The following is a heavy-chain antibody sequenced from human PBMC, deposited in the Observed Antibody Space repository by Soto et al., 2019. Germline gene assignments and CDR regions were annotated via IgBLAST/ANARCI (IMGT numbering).Heavy chain of an antibody. CDR1: GFTFSSYW. CDR2: IKQDGSEK. CDR3: ATLAGYCTNGVCYQDY. Sequence: GGSLRLSCAASGFTFSSYWMSWVRQAPGKGLEWVANIKQDGSEKYYVDSVKGRFTISRDNAKNSLYLQMNSLRAEDTAVYYCATLAGYCTNGVCYQDYWGQGTLVTVSS. V-gene: IGHV3-7*05. D-gene: IGHD2-8*01. J-gene: IGHJ4*02.